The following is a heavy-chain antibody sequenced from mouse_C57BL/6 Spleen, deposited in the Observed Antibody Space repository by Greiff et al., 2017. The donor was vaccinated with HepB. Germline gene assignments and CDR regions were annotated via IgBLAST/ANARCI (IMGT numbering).Heavy chain of an antibody. CDR3: ARQGTGTDFDY. CDR2: ISSGGSYT. Sequence: EVKLVDSGGDLVKPGGSLKLSCAASGFTFSSYGMSWVRQTPDKRLEWVATISSGGSYTYYPDSVKGRFTISRDNAKNTLYLQMSSLKSEDTAMYYCARQGTGTDFDYWGQGTTLTVSS. V-gene: IGHV5-6*01. J-gene: IGHJ2*01. D-gene: IGHD4-1*01. CDR1: GFTFSSYG.